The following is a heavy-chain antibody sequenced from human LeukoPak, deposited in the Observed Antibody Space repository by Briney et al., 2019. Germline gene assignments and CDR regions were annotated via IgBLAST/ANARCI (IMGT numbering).Heavy chain of an antibody. CDR1: GYTFTSYG. CDR3: ARDRPYDFWSGYYPDY. D-gene: IGHD3-3*01. J-gene: IGHJ4*02. Sequence: ASVKVSCKASGYTFTSYGISWVRQAPGQGLEWMGWISAYNGNTNYAQKLQGRVTMTTDTSTSTAYMELRSLRSDDTAVYYCARDRPYDFWSGYYPDYWGQGTLVTVSS. CDR2: ISAYNGNT. V-gene: IGHV1-18*01.